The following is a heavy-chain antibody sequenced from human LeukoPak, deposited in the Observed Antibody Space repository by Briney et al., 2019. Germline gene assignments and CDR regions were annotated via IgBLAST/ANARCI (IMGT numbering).Heavy chain of an antibody. CDR1: GFTFSDST. V-gene: IGHV3-21*01. J-gene: IGHJ4*02. D-gene: IGHD3-16*01. Sequence: PGGSLRLSCAASGFTFSDSTMNWARQASGKGLEWVASINSAGSTTHYADSVKGRLTISRDNARNSLYLQLNSLRGEDTAVYYCVRGDTRDYWGQGTLITVSS. CDR3: VRGDTRDY. CDR2: INSAGSTT.